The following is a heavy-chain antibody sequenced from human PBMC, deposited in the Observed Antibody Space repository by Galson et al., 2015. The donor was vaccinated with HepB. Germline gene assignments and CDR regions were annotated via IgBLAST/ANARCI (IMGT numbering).Heavy chain of an antibody. CDR2: IWYDGSNK. J-gene: IGHJ4*02. V-gene: IGHV3-33*01. Sequence: SLRLSCAASGFTFSSYGMHWVRQAPGKGLEWVAVIWYDGSNKYYADSVKGRFTISRDNSKNTLYLQMNSLRAEDTAVYYCARDPGKWELQGVLDYWGQGTLVTVSS. CDR1: GFTFSSYG. CDR3: ARDPGKWELQGVLDY. D-gene: IGHD1-26*01.